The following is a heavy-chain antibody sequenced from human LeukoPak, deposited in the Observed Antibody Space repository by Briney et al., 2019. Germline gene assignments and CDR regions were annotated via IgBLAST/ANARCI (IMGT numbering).Heavy chain of an antibody. J-gene: IGHJ4*02. CDR1: GFTFSRYS. CDR3: ARDAEAGSCLFDY. CDR2: ISSSSSYI. D-gene: IGHD6-13*01. V-gene: IGHV3-21*01. Sequence: GGSLRLSCAASGFTFSRYSMNWVRQAPGKGLEWVSSISSSSSYIYYADSVKGRFTISRDNAKNSLYLQMNSLRAEDTAVYYCARDAEAGSCLFDYWGQGTLVTVSS.